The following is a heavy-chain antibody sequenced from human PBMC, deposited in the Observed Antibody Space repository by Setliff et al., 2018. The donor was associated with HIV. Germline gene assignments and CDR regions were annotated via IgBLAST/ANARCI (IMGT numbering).Heavy chain of an antibody. Sequence: ASVKVSCKTSGYTFISYSISWMRQAPGQGLEWVGWISAYNGNKKYAQKFQGRLIMTTDTSTSTAYMELRSLRSDDTAVYYCAREGIAVAGQQFVINYFDYWGQGTLVTVSS. V-gene: IGHV1-18*01. CDR2: ISAYNGNK. J-gene: IGHJ4*02. CDR1: GYTFISYS. D-gene: IGHD6-19*01. CDR3: AREGIAVAGQQFVINYFDY.